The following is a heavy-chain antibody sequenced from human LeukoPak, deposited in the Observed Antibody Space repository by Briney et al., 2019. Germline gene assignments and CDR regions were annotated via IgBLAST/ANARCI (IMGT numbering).Heavy chain of an antibody. Sequence: PGGSLRLSCAVSGFTFSDFEMNWVRQAPGKGPEWISYIGGSGSPTYYADSVKGRFTISRDNAKNSLFLQMNSLRAEDTAVYYCAKDALEYYYDSSGYQPVFDYWGQGTLVTVSS. J-gene: IGHJ4*02. CDR2: IGGSGSPT. V-gene: IGHV3-48*03. CDR1: GFTFSDFE. D-gene: IGHD3-22*01. CDR3: AKDALEYYYDSSGYQPVFDY.